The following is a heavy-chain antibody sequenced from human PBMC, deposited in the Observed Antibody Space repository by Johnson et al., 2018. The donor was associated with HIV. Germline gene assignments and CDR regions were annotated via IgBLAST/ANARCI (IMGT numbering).Heavy chain of an antibody. V-gene: IGHV3-9*01. CDR3: ARFRVQAAAGRGDAFDI. D-gene: IGHD6-13*01. CDR1: GFTFDDYA. J-gene: IGHJ3*02. CDR2: ISWNSGSTI. Sequence: VQLVESGGGLVQPGRSLRLSCAASGFTFDDYAMHWVRQAPGKGLEWVSGISWNSGSTIYYADSVKGRFTISRDNAKNSLYLQMNSLRAEDTAVYYCARFRVQAAAGRGDAFDIWGQGTMVTVSS.